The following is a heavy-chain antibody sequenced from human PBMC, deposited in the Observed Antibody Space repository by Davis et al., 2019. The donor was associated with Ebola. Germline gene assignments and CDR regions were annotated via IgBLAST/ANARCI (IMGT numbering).Heavy chain of an antibody. J-gene: IGHJ5*02. CDR2: IDDSGGGT. V-gene: IGHV3-23*01. CDR1: GFTFSSYG. Sequence: GGSLKISCAASGFTFSSYGMTWVRQAQGKGLEWVASIDDSGGGTYYAVSVKGRFTVSRDNSKNTLYVQLNSLRSEDTAVYYCAKDVLLWFGGWFDPWGQGTLVTVSS. CDR3: AKDVLLWFGGWFDP. D-gene: IGHD3-10*01.